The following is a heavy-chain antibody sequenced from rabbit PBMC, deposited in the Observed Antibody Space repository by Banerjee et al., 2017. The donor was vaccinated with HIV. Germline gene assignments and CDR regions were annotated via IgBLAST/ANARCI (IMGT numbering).Heavy chain of an antibody. J-gene: IGHJ6*01. Sequence: QSLEESGGDLVKPGASLTLTCTASGFSFSSNAMCWVRQAPGKGLEWIACIYAGSSGSTYYASWARGRFTISKTSSTTVTLQMTSLTAADTATYFCARDLAGYAYAPYGMDLWGPGTLVTVS. V-gene: IGHV1S40*01. CDR1: GFSFSSNA. D-gene: IGHD6-1*01. CDR3: ARDLAGYAYAPYGMDL. CDR2: IYAGSSGST.